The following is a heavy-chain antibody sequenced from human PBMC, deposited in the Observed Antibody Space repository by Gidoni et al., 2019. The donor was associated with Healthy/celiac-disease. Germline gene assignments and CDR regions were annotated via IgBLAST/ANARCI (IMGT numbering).Heavy chain of an antibody. CDR3: ARLSPSYYYGMDV. J-gene: IGHJ6*02. V-gene: IGHV4-59*01. CDR1: GASISSYY. CDR2: IYYSGST. Sequence: QVQLQASGPGLVKPSEPLSLTCTVSGASISSYYWSWIRQPPGKGLEWIGYIYYSGSTNYNPSLKSRVTISVDTSKNQFSLKLSSVTAADTAVYYCARLSPSYYYGMDVWGQGTTVTVSS.